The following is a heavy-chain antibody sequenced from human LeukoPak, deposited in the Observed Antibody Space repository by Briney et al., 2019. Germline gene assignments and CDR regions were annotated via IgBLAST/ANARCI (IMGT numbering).Heavy chain of an antibody. CDR2: INPNSGDT. CDR1: GYTFTAYY. J-gene: IGHJ4*02. Sequence: ASVKVSCKASGYTFTAYYMHWLRQAPGQGPEWMGWINPNSGDTNYAQKLQGRVTMTRDTSISTAYMEVSGLRSDDTAVYYCARVPLGGFGELFPDWGQGTLVTVSS. CDR3: ARVPLGGFGELFPD. D-gene: IGHD3-10*01. V-gene: IGHV1-2*02.